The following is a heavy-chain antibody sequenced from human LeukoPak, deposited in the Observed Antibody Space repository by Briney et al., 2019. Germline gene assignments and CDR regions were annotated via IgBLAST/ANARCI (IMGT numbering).Heavy chain of an antibody. CDR2: IKQDGSEK. CDR1: GFTFSDYW. Sequence: GGSLRLSCEASGFTFSDYWMSWVRQAPGKGLEWVANIKQDGSEKHYVDSVKGRFTISRDNAKNSLYLQMNSLRAEDTAVYYCARDLYGDYSPFDYWGQGTLVTVSS. V-gene: IGHV3-7*04. J-gene: IGHJ4*02. D-gene: IGHD4-17*01. CDR3: ARDLYGDYSPFDY.